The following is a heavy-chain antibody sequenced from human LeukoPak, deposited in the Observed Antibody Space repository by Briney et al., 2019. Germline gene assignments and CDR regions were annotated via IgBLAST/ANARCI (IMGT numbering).Heavy chain of an antibody. J-gene: IGHJ6*03. CDR3: AISYDSSGYRYYYYYYMDV. CDR1: GGTFSSYA. Sequence: SVKVSCKASGGTFSSYAISWVRQAPGQGLEWMGGIIPIFGTANYAQKFQGRVTITADESTSTAYMELSSLRSEDTAVYYCAISYDSSGYRYYYYYYMDVWGKGTTVTISS. V-gene: IGHV1-69*01. CDR2: IIPIFGTA. D-gene: IGHD3-22*01.